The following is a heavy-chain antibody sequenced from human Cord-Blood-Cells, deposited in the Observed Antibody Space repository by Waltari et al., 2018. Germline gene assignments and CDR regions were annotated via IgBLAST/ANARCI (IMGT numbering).Heavy chain of an antibody. CDR1: GGSISSGSYY. Sequence: QVQLQESGPGLVKPSQTLSLTCTVSGGSISSGSYYWSWIRQPAGKGLEWIGYIYTSGSTNYNPTLKSRVTISVDTSKNQFSLKRSSVTAADTAVYYCARESPYGSGSYYFDYWGQGTLVTVSS. CDR2: IYTSGST. J-gene: IGHJ4*02. CDR3: ARESPYGSGSYYFDY. D-gene: IGHD3-10*01. V-gene: IGHV4-61*09.